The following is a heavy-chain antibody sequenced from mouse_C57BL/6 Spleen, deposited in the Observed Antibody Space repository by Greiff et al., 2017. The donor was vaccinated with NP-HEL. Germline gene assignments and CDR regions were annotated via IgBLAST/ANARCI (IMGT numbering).Heavy chain of an antibody. CDR2: IDPANGNT. CDR1: GFNIKNTY. CDR3: AREGYYSNYDWYFDV. J-gene: IGHJ1*03. V-gene: IGHV14-3*01. Sequence: EVKLQESVAELVRPGASVKLSCTASGFNIKNTYMHWVKQRPEQGLEWIGRIDPANGNTKYAPKFQGKAPITADPSSNTAYLQLSSLTSEDTAIYYCAREGYYSNYDWYFDVWGTGTTVTVSS. D-gene: IGHD2-5*01.